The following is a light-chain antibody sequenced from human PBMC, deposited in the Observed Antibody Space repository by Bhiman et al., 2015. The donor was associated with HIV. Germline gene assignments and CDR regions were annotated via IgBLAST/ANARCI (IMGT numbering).Light chain of an antibody. Sequence: QSVLTQPPSVSAAPGQKVTISCSGSSSNIGNNYVSWYQHLPGTAPKLLIYENNKRPSGIPDRFSGSKSDTSATLGITGLQTGDEADYYCGTWDSSLSAGVFGGGTKLTVL. CDR3: GTWDSSLSAGV. V-gene: IGLV1-51*02. J-gene: IGLJ2*01. CDR2: ENN. CDR1: SSNIGNNY.